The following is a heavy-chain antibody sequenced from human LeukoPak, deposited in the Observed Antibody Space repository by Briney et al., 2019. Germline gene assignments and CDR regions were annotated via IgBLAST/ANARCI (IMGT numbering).Heavy chain of an antibody. D-gene: IGHD2-15*01. CDR1: GGSFSGYY. CDR2: INHSGST. J-gene: IGHJ6*03. Sequence: SETLSLTCAVYGGSFSGYYWSWIRQPPGKGLEWIGEINHSGSTNYNPSLKSRVTISVDTSKNQFSLKLSSVTAADTAVYYCARGQDCSGGSCYLPRGYYYYYMDVWGKGTTVTVSS. CDR3: ARGQDCSGGSCYLPRGYYYYYMDV. V-gene: IGHV4-34*01.